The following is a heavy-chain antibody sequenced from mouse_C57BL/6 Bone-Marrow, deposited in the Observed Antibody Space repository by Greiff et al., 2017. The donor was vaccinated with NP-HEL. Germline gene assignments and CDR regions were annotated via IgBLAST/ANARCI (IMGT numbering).Heavy chain of an antibody. J-gene: IGHJ2*01. CDR1: GYSITSGYY. CDR3: ARDGNYFDY. CDR2: ISYAGSN. Sequence: EVQRVESGPGLVKPSQSLSLTCSVTGYSITSGYYWNWIRQFPGNKLEWMGYISYAGSNNYNPSLKNRISITRDTSKNQFFLKLNSVTTEDTATYYCARDGNYFDYWGQGTTLTVSS. V-gene: IGHV3-6*01.